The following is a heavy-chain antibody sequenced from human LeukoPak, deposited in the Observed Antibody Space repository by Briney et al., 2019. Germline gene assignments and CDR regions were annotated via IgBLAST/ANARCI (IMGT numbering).Heavy chain of an antibody. CDR1: GGSISSSNW. D-gene: IGHD3-10*01. CDR3: ASRSDYYGSGSL. CDR2: IYYSGST. V-gene: IGHV4-4*02. Sequence: SETLSLTCAVSGGSISSSNWWSWVRQPPGKGLEWIGEIYYSGSTNYNPSLKSRVTISVDKSKNQFSLKLSSVTAADTAVYYCASRSDYYGSGSLWGQGTLVTVSS. J-gene: IGHJ4*02.